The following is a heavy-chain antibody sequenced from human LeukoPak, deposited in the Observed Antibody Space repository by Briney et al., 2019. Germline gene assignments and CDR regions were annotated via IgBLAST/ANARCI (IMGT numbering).Heavy chain of an antibody. CDR3: ARDFATTVTASGCFDP. D-gene: IGHD4-17*01. CDR1: GYTFTSYG. CDR2: ISAYNGNT. Sequence: EASVKVSCKASGYTFTSYGISWVRQAPGQGLEWMGWISAYNGNTNYAQKLQGRVTMTTDTSTSTAYMELRSLRSDDTAVYYCARDFATTVTASGCFDPWGQGTLVTVSS. V-gene: IGHV1-18*01. J-gene: IGHJ5*02.